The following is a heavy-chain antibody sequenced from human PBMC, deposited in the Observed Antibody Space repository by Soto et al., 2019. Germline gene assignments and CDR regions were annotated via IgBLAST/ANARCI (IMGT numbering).Heavy chain of an antibody. CDR3: AKATHDLPPMDY. CDR2: MNPNSGNT. V-gene: IGHV1-8*01. CDR1: GYTFTSYD. D-gene: IGHD1-1*01. J-gene: IGHJ4*02. Sequence: ASVKVSCKASGYTFTSYDSNWVRQATGQGLEWMGWMNPNSGNTGYAQKFQGRFTISRDNSKNSLYLQMNSLRTEDTALYYCAKATHDLPPMDYWGQGTLVTVSS.